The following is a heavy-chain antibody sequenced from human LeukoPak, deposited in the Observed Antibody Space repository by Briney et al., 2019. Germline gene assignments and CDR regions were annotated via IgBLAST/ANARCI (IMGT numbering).Heavy chain of an antibody. V-gene: IGHV4-38-2*02. D-gene: IGHD6-6*01. CDR1: GYSISSGYY. Sequence: SETLSLTCTVSGYSISSGYYWGWIRQPPGKGLEWIGSIYHSGSTYYNPSLKSRVTISVDTSKNQFSLKLSSVTAADTAVYYCASNSGSSSSLWYFDLWGRGTLVTVSS. CDR2: IYHSGST. CDR3: ASNSGSSSSLWYFDL. J-gene: IGHJ2*01.